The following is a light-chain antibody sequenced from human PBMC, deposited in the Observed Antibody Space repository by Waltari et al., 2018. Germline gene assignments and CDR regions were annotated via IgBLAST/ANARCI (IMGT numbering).Light chain of an antibody. CDR3: QQYDGSVVT. V-gene: IGKV3-20*01. CDR1: QTITGSW. CDR2: GAS. J-gene: IGKJ4*01. Sequence: EIVLTQSPGTLSVSPGERVTVSCRASQTITGSWLTWYHQKPGQAPRLLIYGASNRAPGIPNRVSGSGSGTDFTLTISRLEPEGSAVYYCQQYDGSVVTFGGGTKVEIK.